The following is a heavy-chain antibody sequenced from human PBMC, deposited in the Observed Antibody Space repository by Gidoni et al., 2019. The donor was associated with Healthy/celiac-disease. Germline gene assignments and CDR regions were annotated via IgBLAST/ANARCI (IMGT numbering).Heavy chain of an antibody. J-gene: IGHJ4*02. Sequence: EVQLVESGGGLVKPGRSLRLSCTASGFTFGAYAMSWFRQAPGKGLEWVGFIRSKAYGGTTEYAASVKGRFTISRDDSKSIAYLQMNSLKTEDTAVYYCTREEYDYVWGSYRYCPYWGQGTLVTVSS. V-gene: IGHV3-49*05. CDR2: IRSKAYGGTT. D-gene: IGHD3-16*02. CDR3: TREEYDYVWGSYRYCPY. CDR1: GFTFGAYA.